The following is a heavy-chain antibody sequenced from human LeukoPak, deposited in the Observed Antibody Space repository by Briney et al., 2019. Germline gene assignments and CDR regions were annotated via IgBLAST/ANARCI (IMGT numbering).Heavy chain of an antibody. CDR2: IYYSGST. CDR3: ARRPFRYVWGSYRGAYYFDY. Sequence: SETLSLACTVSGGSISSSSYYWGWIRQPPGKGLEWIGSIYYSGSTYYNPSLKSRVTISVDTSKNQFSLKLSSVTAADTAVYYCARRPFRYVWGSYRGAYYFDYWGQGTLVTVSS. V-gene: IGHV4-39*07. CDR1: GGSISSSSYY. D-gene: IGHD3-16*02. J-gene: IGHJ4*02.